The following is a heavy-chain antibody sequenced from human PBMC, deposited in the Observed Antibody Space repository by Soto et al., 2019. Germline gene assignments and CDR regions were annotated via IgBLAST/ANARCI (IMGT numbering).Heavy chain of an antibody. J-gene: IGHJ6*02. CDR1: GSLPVGSLSTYF. CDR3: ARARFSQWSQDYYGLDV. Sequence: SEPLSLTCGLSGSLPVGSLSTYFWTWIRQPPGKGLEWIGEINHSGSPNYSPSLRGRVTISLDTSKKQFSLNLSSVTAADTAVYFCARARFSQWSQDYYGLDVWGQGTTVTVSS. D-gene: IGHD3-3*01. V-gene: IGHV4-34*01. CDR2: INHSGSP.